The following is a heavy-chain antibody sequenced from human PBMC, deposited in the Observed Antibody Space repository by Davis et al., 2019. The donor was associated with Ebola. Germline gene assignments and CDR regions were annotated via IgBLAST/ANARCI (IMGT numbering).Heavy chain of an antibody. D-gene: IGHD2-15*01. J-gene: IGHJ4*02. CDR1: RGTFSGYA. V-gene: IGHV1-69*10. CDR3: TRGLRYSY. CDR2: IIPILGIA. Sequence: SSVNVSCKRCRGTFSGYAISWVRQAPGQGLEWMGGIIPILGIANYAQKFQGRVTITADKSTSTAYMELSSLRSEDTAVYYCTRGLRYSYWGQGTLVTVSS.